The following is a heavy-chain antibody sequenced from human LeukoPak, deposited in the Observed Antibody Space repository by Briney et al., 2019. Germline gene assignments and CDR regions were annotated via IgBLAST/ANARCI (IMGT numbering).Heavy chain of an antibody. CDR3: ARGVAAPNWFDP. CDR2: TYYRSKWYN. J-gene: IGHJ5*02. V-gene: IGHV6-1*01. D-gene: IGHD6-13*01. CDR1: GDSFSGNSAA. Sequence: SQTLSLTCAISGDSFSGNSAAWNWIRQSPSRGLEWLGRTYYRSKWYNDYAVSVKSRITINPDTSKNQFSLQLNSVTPEDTAVYYCARGVAAPNWFDPWGQGTLVTVSS.